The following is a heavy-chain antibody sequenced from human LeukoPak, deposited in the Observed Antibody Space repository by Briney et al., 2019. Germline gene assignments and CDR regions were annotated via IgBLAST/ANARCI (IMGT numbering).Heavy chain of an antibody. CDR3: TRARAAIPYYFDY. CDR2: IRSKAYGGTT. V-gene: IGHV3-49*04. Sequence: PGGSLRLSCTASGFTFGDYAMSWVRQAPGKGLEWVGFIRSKAYGGTTEYAASVKGRFTISRDDSKSIAYLQMNSLKTEDTAVYYCTRARAAIPYYFDYWGQGTLVTVSS. D-gene: IGHD2-21*02. J-gene: IGHJ4*02. CDR1: GFTFGDYA.